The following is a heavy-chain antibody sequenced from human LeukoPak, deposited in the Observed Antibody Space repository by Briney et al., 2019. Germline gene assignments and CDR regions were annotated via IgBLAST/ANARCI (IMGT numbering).Heavy chain of an antibody. Sequence: ASVKVSCKASGYTFTSYDINWVRQATGQGLEWVGWMNPNSGNTGYAQKFQGRVTMTRNTSTSTDYMELRSLRSEDTAVYYCARSIRVPAARWVGMDVWGQGTTVTVSS. CDR3: ARSIRVPAARWVGMDV. D-gene: IGHD2-2*01. CDR2: MNPNSGNT. J-gene: IGHJ6*02. CDR1: GYTFTSYD. V-gene: IGHV1-8*01.